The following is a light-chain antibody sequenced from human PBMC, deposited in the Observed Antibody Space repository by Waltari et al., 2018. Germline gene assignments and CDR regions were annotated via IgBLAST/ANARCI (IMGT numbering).Light chain of an antibody. CDR3: QQGDSFPPT. J-gene: IGKJ1*01. Sequence: DIQMTQSPSSVSASVGDRVIITCRASQVINNWLAWYQQKPGKAPKLLIYGASVLQSGVPSRFSCSGSGTDFTLTISNLQPEDFATYFCQQGDSFPPTFGQGTKVEV. V-gene: IGKV1-12*01. CDR2: GAS. CDR1: QVINNW.